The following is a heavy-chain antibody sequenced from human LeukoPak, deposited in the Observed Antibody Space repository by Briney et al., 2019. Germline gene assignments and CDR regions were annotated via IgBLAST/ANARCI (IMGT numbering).Heavy chain of an antibody. CDR1: GGTFSSYA. V-gene: IGHV1-69*13. J-gene: IGHJ6*03. D-gene: IGHD2-2*01. Sequence: SVKVSCKASGGTFSSYAISWVRQAPGQGLEWVGGIIPIFGTANYAQKVQGRVTITADESTSTAYMELSSLRSEDTAVYYCARGGGVPAATSPYYYYYMDVWGKGTTVTVSS. CDR2: IIPIFGTA. CDR3: ARGGGVPAATSPYYYYYMDV.